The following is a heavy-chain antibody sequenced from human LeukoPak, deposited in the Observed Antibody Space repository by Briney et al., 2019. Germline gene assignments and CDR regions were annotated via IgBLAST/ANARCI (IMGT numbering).Heavy chain of an antibody. CDR3: ARDQGDNYYGSGSYMNWFDP. V-gene: IGHV1-18*01. CDR2: VSAYNDDT. J-gene: IGHJ5*02. D-gene: IGHD3-10*01. CDR1: GYTFTAFG. Sequence: GASVKVSCKASGYTFTAFGISWVRQAPGQGLEWMGWVSAYNDDTAYAQKLQGRVTMTTDTSTSTAYMELRSLRSDDTAVYYCARDQGDNYYGSGSYMNWFDPWGQGTLVTVSS.